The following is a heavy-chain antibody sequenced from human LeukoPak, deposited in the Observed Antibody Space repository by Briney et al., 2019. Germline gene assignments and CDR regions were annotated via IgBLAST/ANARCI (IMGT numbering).Heavy chain of an antibody. D-gene: IGHD3-16*01. CDR2: INHSGST. Sequence: SETLSLTCAVYGGSFSGYYWSWIRQPPGKGLEWIGEINHSGSTNYNPSLKSRVTISVDTSKSQFSLKLSSVTAADTAVYYCARGRGGGNDYWGQGTLVTVSS. V-gene: IGHV4-34*01. CDR3: ARGRGGGNDY. J-gene: IGHJ4*02. CDR1: GGSFSGYY.